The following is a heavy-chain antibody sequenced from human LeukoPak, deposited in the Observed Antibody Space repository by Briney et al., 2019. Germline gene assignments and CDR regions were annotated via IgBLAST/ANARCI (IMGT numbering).Heavy chain of an antibody. V-gene: IGHV3-53*01. CDR2: IYSGGST. J-gene: IGHJ4*02. Sequence: GGSLRLSCAASGFTVSSNYMSWVRQAPGKGLEWVSVIYSGGSTYYADSVKGRFTISRDNSKNTLYLQMNSLRAEDTAVYYCARDPNLDGGYVGCPWYWGQGTLVTVSS. CDR3: ARDPNLDGGYVGCPWY. CDR1: GFTVSSNY. D-gene: IGHD5-12*01.